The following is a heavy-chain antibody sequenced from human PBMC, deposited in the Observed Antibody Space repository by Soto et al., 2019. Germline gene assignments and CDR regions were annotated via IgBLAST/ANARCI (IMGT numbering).Heavy chain of an antibody. CDR3: ARDNWEPPGSNGMDV. Sequence: GGSLRLSCVASGFTFSSYAMSWVRQVPGKGLEWVSTISDAAGSTSYADSVKGRFTISRDNAKNTLYLQMNSLRAEDTAVYYCARDNWEPPGSNGMDVWGQGTTVTVSS. CDR1: GFTFSSYA. V-gene: IGHV3-74*01. D-gene: IGHD3-10*01. CDR2: ISDAAGST. J-gene: IGHJ6*02.